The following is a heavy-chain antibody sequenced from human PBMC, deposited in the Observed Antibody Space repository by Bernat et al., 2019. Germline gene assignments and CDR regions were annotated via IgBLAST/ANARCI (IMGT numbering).Heavy chain of an antibody. CDR2: ISWNSGSI. Sequence: VQLVESGGGLVHPGGSLRLSCAASGFTFDDYAMHWVRQAPGKGLEWVSGISWNSGSIGYADSVKGGFTIARDNAKNSQYLQMNSLRAEDTALYYCAKDLSGPGWEGILSAFDIWGQGTMVTVSS. V-gene: IGHV3-9*01. J-gene: IGHJ3*02. CDR1: GFTFDDYA. CDR3: AKDLSGPGWEGILSAFDI. D-gene: IGHD1-14*01.